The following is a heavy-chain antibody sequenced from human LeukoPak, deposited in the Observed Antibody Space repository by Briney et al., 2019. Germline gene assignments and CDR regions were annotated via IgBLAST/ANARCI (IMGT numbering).Heavy chain of an antibody. J-gene: IGHJ4*02. CDR1: GFTFSSYA. CDR2: ISGSGGST. CDR3: AKASHYDNSGYQYYFDY. D-gene: IGHD3-22*01. V-gene: IGHV3-23*01. Sequence: GGSLRLSCAASGFTFSSYAMSWVRQAPGKGLNWVSAISGSGGSTYYADSVKGRFTISRYNSKNTSYLQVNSLRAEDTAVYYCAKASHYDNSGYQYYFDYWGQGTLVTVSS.